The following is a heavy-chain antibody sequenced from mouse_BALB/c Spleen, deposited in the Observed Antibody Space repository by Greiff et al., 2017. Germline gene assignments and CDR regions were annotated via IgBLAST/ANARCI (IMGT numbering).Heavy chain of an antibody. J-gene: IGHJ4*01. D-gene: IGHD1-2*01. CDR3: ARKTTAPYAMDY. V-gene: IGHV14-3*02. CDR1: GFNIKDTY. Sequence: EVMLVESGAELVKPGASVKLSCTASGFNIKDTYMHWVKQRPEQGLEWIGRIDPANGNTKYDPKFQGKATITADTSSNTAYLQLSSLTSEDTAVYYCARKTTAPYAMDYWGQGTSVTVSS. CDR2: IDPANGNT.